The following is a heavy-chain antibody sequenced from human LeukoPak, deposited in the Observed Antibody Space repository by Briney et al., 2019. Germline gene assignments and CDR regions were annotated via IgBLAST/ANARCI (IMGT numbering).Heavy chain of an antibody. CDR3: ARDRLYSGYDYYYYYMDV. Sequence: GASVKVSCKTSGYTFTGYYMHWVRQAPGQGLEWMGWINPNSGGTNYAQKFQGRVTMTRDTSISTAYMELSRLRSDDTAVYYCARDRLYSGYDYYYYYMDVWGKGTTVTVSS. D-gene: IGHD5-12*01. CDR1: GYTFTGYY. J-gene: IGHJ6*03. V-gene: IGHV1-2*02. CDR2: INPNSGGT.